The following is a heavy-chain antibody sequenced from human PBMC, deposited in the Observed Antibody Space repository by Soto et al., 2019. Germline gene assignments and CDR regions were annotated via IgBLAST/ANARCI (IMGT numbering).Heavy chain of an antibody. CDR2: TYYRSKWYN. CDR1: VDSVSSNSVA. Sequence: SQTLSLTCDISVDSVSSNSVAWSWVRVSPSRGLEWLGRTYYRSKWYNDYGVSVKSRITINPDASKNQFSLQLKSVSPEDTAVYYCARDLGYFSSWGQGTLVTSPQ. D-gene: IGHD6-13*01. J-gene: IGHJ5*02. CDR3: ARDLGYFSS. V-gene: IGHV6-1*01.